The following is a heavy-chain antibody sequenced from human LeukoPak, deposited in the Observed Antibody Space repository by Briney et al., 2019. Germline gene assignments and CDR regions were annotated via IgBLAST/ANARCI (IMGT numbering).Heavy chain of an antibody. J-gene: IGHJ6*03. V-gene: IGHV3-21*01. Sequence: KPGGSLRLSCAASGFTFSSYSMNWVRQAPGKGLEWVSSISSSSSYIYYADSVKGRFTISRDNAKNSLYLQMNSLRAEDTAVYYCVRGTYHAYYMDVWGKGTTVTVSS. D-gene: IGHD3-16*01. CDR2: ISSSSSYI. CDR3: VRGTYHAYYMDV. CDR1: GFTFSSYS.